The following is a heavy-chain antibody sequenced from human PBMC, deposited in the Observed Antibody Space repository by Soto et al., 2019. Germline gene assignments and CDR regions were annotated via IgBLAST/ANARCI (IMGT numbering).Heavy chain of an antibody. Sequence: GGSLRLSCAASGFTFSDYYMSWIRQAPGKGLEWVSYISSSSSYTNYADSVKGRFTISRDNAKNSLYLQMNSLRAEDTAVYYCARGALEWLYQANYYYYGMDVWGQGTTVTVSS. J-gene: IGHJ6*02. CDR2: ISSSSSYT. D-gene: IGHD3-3*01. V-gene: IGHV3-11*06. CDR3: ARGALEWLYQANYYYYGMDV. CDR1: GFTFSDYY.